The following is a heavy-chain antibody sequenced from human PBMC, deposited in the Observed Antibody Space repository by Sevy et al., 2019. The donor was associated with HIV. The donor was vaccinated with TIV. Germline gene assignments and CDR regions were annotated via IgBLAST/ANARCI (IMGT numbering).Heavy chain of an antibody. CDR1: GFTFDDYA. J-gene: IGHJ6*02. Sequence: GGSLRLSCAASGFTFDDYAMHWVRQAPGKGLEWVSGISWNSGSIGYADSVKGRFTISRDNAKNSLYLQMNSLRAEDTALYYGAKDKTRGGYYDFWSGSPAPWGGMDVWGQGTTVTVSS. D-gene: IGHD3-3*01. CDR3: AKDKTRGGYYDFWSGSPAPWGGMDV. CDR2: ISWNSGSI. V-gene: IGHV3-9*01.